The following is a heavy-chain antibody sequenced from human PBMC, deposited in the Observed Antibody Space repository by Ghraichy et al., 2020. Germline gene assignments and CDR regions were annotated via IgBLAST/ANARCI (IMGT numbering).Heavy chain of an antibody. Sequence: GGSLRLSCAASGFTFSSYGMHWVRQAPGKGLEWVAFIRYDGSNKYYADSVKGRFTISRDNSKNTLYLQMNSLRAEDTAVYYCAKWADSSSWSWAYYYYYYMDVWDKGTTVTVSS. V-gene: IGHV3-30*02. CDR1: GFTFSSYG. D-gene: IGHD6-13*01. CDR3: AKWADSSSWSWAYYYYYYMDV. CDR2: IRYDGSNK. J-gene: IGHJ6*03.